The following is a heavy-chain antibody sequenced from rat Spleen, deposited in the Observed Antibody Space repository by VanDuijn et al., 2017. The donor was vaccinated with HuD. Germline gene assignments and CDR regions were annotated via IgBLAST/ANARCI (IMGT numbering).Heavy chain of an antibody. V-gene: IGHV5-31*01. Sequence: EVQLVESGGGRVQPGRSLKLSCVASGITFNNYWMTWIRQAPGKGLDWVAYINFDGGTTHYGDPVKGRFTISRDNAESTLYLQMDSLRSEDTATYFCARQRGPSWFAYWGQGTLVTVSS. CDR2: INFDGGTT. J-gene: IGHJ3*01. CDR1: GITFNNYW. D-gene: IGHD3-1*01. CDR3: ARQRGPSWFAY.